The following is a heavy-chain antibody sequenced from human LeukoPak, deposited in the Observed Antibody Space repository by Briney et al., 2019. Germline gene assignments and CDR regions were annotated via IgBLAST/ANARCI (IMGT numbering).Heavy chain of an antibody. D-gene: IGHD5-18*01. J-gene: IGHJ3*02. CDR1: GYTFTGCY. V-gene: IGHV1-2*02. Sequence: GASVKVSCKASGYTFTGCYIHWVRQAPGQGLEWMGWINPNSGGTNLAQKFQGRVTMTRDTSISTAYMELSRLRSDDTAVYYCARSPRGYSYGYRRARDAFDIWGQGTMVTVSS. CDR3: ARSPRGYSYGYRRARDAFDI. CDR2: INPNSGGT.